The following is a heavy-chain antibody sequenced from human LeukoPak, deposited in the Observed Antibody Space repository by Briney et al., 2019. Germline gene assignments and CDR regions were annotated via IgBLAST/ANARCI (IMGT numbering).Heavy chain of an antibody. CDR1: GYTFTGYY. D-gene: IGHD3-22*01. J-gene: IGHJ4*02. Sequence: GASVKVSCKTSGYTFTGYYMHWVRQAPGQGLEWMGWNNPNSGGTNYAQKFQDRVTMTGDTSISTAYMELSRLTSDDTAVYYCARAPMIVVVFTPRLDYWGQGTLVTVSS. CDR3: ARAPMIVVVFTPRLDY. V-gene: IGHV1-2*02. CDR2: NNPNSGGT.